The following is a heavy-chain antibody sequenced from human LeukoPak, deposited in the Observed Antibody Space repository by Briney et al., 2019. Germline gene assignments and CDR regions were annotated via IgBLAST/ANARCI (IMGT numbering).Heavy chain of an antibody. D-gene: IGHD3-3*01. CDR2: ISYDGSNK. Sequence: GGSLRLSCAASGFTFSSYGMHWVRQAPGKGLEWVAVISYDGSNKYYADSVKGRFTISRDNSKNTLYLQMGSLRAEDMAVYYCARGSPLGVVIMGYFDYWGQGTLVTVSS. J-gene: IGHJ4*02. CDR1: GFTFSSYG. V-gene: IGHV3-30*03. CDR3: ARGSPLGVVIMGYFDY.